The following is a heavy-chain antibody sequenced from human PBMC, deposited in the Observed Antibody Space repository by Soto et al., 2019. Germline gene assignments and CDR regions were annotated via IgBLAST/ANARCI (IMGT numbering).Heavy chain of an antibody. J-gene: IGHJ4*02. Sequence: PXGSLRLSGAASGFTFSDFYMTWVRQAPGKGLEWLSYISINSNHKEYGDSVKGRHTISRDNAKNSLYLQMNSLRADDTAVYYCVRGGGGGQFDYWGQGTLVTVSS. V-gene: IGHV3-11*06. CDR1: GFTFSDFY. D-gene: IGHD2-21*01. CDR3: VRGGGGGQFDY. CDR2: ISINSNHK.